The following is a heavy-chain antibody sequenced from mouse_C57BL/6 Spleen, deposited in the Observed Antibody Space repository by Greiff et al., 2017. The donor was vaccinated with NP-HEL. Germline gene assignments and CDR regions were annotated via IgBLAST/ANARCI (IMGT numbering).Heavy chain of an antibody. CDR3: ARPGLLPYYYAMDY. CDR2: IYPGDGDT. CDR1: GYAFSSYW. V-gene: IGHV1-80*01. D-gene: IGHD2-3*01. Sequence: QVQLQQSGAELVKPGASVKISCKASGYAFSSYWMNWVKQRPGKGLEWIGQIYPGDGDTNYNVKFKGKATLTADKSSSTAYMQLSSLTSEDSAVYFCARPGLLPYYYAMDYWGQGTSVTVSS. J-gene: IGHJ4*01.